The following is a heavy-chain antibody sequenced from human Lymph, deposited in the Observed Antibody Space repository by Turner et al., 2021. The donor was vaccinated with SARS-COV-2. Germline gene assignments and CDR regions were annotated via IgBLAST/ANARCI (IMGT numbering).Heavy chain of an antibody. J-gene: IGHJ4*02. V-gene: IGHV3-33*01. Sequence: QVQLVESGGGVVQPGRSLRLSCAASGFTFSTYVMHWVRQAPGKGLEWVAVIWYDGSNKYYADSVKGRFTISRDNSKNTLYLQMISLRAEDTAVDYCARGLGSSWYSGGFDFWGQGTLVTVSS. D-gene: IGHD6-13*01. CDR2: IWYDGSNK. CDR1: GFTFSTYV. CDR3: ARGLGSSWYSGGFDF.